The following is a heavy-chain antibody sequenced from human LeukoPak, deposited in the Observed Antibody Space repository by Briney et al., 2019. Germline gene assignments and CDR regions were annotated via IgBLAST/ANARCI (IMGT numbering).Heavy chain of an antibody. CDR1: GYTFTSYY. V-gene: IGHV1-46*03. Sequence: GASVRVSCKASGYTFTSYYMHWVRQAPGQGLEWMGIINPSGGSTSYAQKFQGRVTMTRDTSTSTVYMELSSLRSEDTAVYYCASEPGTYYYDSSGYSPFDYWGQGTQVTVSS. D-gene: IGHD3-22*01. CDR3: ASEPGTYYYDSSGYSPFDY. J-gene: IGHJ4*02. CDR2: INPSGGST.